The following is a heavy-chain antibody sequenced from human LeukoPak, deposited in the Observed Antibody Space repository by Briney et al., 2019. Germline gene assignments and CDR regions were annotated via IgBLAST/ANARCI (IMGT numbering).Heavy chain of an antibody. J-gene: IGHJ3*02. CDR1: GFTFSSYA. D-gene: IGHD3-22*01. Sequence: GGSLRLSCAASGFTFSSYAMNWVRQAPGKGLEWVSSISSSSSYIHYADSVKGRFTISRDNAKKSLYLQMKSLRAEDTAVYYCARDVYYYDSSGYYPGGDAFDIWGQGTMVTVSS. V-gene: IGHV3-21*01. CDR2: ISSSSSYI. CDR3: ARDVYYYDSSGYYPGGDAFDI.